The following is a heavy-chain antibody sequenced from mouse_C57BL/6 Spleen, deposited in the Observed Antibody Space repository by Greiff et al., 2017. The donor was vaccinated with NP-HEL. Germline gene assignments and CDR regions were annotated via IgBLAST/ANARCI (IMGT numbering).Heavy chain of an antibody. CDR2: IDPSDSYT. CDR3: ARPGVVVHFDY. V-gene: IGHV1-50*01. D-gene: IGHD1-1*01. J-gene: IGHJ2*01. Sequence: QVQLQQPGAELVKPGASVKLSCKASGYTFTSYWMQWVKQRPGQGLEWIGEIDPSDSYTNYNQKFKGKATLTVDTSSSTAYMQHSSLTSEDSAVYYCARPGVVVHFDYWGQGTTLTVSS. CDR1: GYTFTSYW.